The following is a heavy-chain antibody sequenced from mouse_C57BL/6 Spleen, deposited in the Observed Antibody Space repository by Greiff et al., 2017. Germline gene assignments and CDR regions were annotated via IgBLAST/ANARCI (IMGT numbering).Heavy chain of an antibody. CDR3: ASLGGNYPYAMDY. D-gene: IGHD2-1*01. V-gene: IGHV1-69*01. CDR2: IDPSDSYT. Sequence: VQLQQPGAELVMPGASVKLSCKASGYTFTSYWMHWVKQRPGQGLEWIGEIDPSDSYTNYNQTFKGKSTLTVDKSSSTAYMQLSSLTSEDSAVYYCASLGGNYPYAMDYWGQGTSVTVSP. CDR1: GYTFTSYW. J-gene: IGHJ4*01.